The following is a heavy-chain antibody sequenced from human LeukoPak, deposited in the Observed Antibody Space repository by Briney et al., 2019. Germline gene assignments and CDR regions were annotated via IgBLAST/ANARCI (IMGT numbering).Heavy chain of an antibody. J-gene: IGHJ4*02. D-gene: IGHD1-26*01. Sequence: PGGSLRLSCAASEFIFGDYGMSWVRQAPEKGLEWVSGINWNGVSTHYADSVRGRFTISRDNTKNSLYLQMDSLRVEDTALYYCVRAKSVVGVNWPDYWGQGTLVTVSS. CDR2: INWNGVST. CDR1: EFIFGDYG. CDR3: VRAKSVVGVNWPDY. V-gene: IGHV3-20*04.